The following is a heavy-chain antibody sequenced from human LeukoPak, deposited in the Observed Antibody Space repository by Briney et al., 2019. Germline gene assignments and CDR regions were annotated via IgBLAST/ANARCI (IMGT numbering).Heavy chain of an antibody. CDR1: GFTFDDYA. V-gene: IGHV3-9*01. J-gene: IGHJ4*02. CDR2: ISWNSGSI. D-gene: IGHD6-19*01. CDR3: AKDIGIAVAGYFDY. Sequence: PGGSLRLSCAASGFTFDDYAMHWVRQAPGKGLEWVSGISWNSGSIGYADSVKGRFTISRDNAKNSLYLQMNSLRAEDTALYYCAKDIGIAVAGYFDYWGQGTLVTVSS.